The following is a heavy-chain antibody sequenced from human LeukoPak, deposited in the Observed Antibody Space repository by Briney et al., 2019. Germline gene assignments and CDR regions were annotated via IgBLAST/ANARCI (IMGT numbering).Heavy chain of an antibody. CDR1: GYTFTGYY. J-gene: IGHJ4*02. CDR3: ARDCSGGSCYSYSY. D-gene: IGHD2-15*01. Sequence: ASVKVSCKASGYTFTGYYMHWVRQAPGQGLEWMGWINPNSGGTNYAQKFQGRVTMTRDTSISTAYMELSRLRSDDTAVYYCARDCSGGSCYSYSYWGQGTLVTVSS. V-gene: IGHV1-2*02. CDR2: INPNSGGT.